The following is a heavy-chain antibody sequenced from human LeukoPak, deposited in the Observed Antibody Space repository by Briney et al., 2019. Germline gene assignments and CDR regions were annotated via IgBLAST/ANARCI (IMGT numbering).Heavy chain of an antibody. V-gene: IGHV4-30-4*08. CDR3: ASRGRYWFDP. CDR1: GGSISSGDYY. J-gene: IGHJ5*02. CDR2: IYYSGST. Sequence: SEALSLTCTVSGGSISSGDYYWSWIRQPPGKGLEWIGYIYYSGSTHYNPSLKSRVTISVDTSKNQFSLKLSSVTAADTAVYYCASRGRYWFDPWGQGTLITVSS.